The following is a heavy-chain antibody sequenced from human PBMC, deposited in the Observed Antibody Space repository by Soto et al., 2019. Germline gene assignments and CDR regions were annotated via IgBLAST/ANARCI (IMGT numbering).Heavy chain of an antibody. D-gene: IGHD3-9*01. CDR1: GFTFISYA. CDR3: ARARAYYDILTGYPLDY. CDR2: ISYDGSNK. Sequence: WGSLRLSCAASGFTFISYAIHFFRHSPFKWLEWVAVISYDGSNKYYADSVKGRFTISRDNSKNTLYLQMNSLRAEDTAVYYCARARAYYDILTGYPLDYWGQGTLVTVSS. V-gene: IGHV3-30-3*01. J-gene: IGHJ4*02.